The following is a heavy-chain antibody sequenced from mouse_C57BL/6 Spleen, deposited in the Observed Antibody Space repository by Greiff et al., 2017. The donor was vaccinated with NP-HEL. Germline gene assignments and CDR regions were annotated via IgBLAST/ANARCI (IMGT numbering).Heavy chain of an antibody. D-gene: IGHD1-1*01. CDR2: IDPSDSYT. CDR1: GYTFTSYW. CDR3: ARGHYGSSPSWFAY. J-gene: IGHJ3*01. Sequence: QVQLQQPGAELVRPGTSVKLSCKASGYTFTSYWMHWVKQRPGQGLEWIGVIDPSDSYTNYNQKFKGKATLTVDTSSSTAYMQLSSLTSEDSAVYYCARGHYGSSPSWFAYWGQGTLVTVSA. V-gene: IGHV1-59*01.